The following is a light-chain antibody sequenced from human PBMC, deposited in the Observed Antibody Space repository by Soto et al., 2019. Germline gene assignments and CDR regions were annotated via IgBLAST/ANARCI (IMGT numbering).Light chain of an antibody. CDR3: QDSYSRT. V-gene: IGKV1-39*01. J-gene: IGKJ3*01. Sequence: DIQMTQSPSSLSASVGDRVTITCRASQNINNYLIWYQQKPGKTPNLLIFAASTLQSGVPSRFSGSGSGTDFTLTITSLQPEDFETYYCQDSYSRTVGPGTKVDSK. CDR1: QNINNY. CDR2: AAS.